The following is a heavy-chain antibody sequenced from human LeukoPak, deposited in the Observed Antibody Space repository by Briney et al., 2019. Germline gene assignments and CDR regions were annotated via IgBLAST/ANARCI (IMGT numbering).Heavy chain of an antibody. CDR2: ISYDGSNK. D-gene: IGHD5-18*01. CDR3: AKGRDTNS. Sequence: GRSLRLSCAASGFTFSSYGMHWVRQAPGKGLEWVAVISYDGSNKYYADSVKGRFTISRDNSKNTLYLQMNSLRAEDTAVYHCAKGRDTNSWGQGTLVTVS. J-gene: IGHJ4*02. V-gene: IGHV3-30*18. CDR1: GFTFSSYG.